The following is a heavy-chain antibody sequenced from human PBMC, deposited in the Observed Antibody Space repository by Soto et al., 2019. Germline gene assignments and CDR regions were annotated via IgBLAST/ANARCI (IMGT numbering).Heavy chain of an antibody. J-gene: IGHJ4*02. CDR2: ISGSGGST. D-gene: IGHD6-13*01. V-gene: IGHV3-23*01. Sequence: GSLRLSCAASGFTFSNAWINWVRQAAVKGLEWVSAISGSGGSTYYADSVKGRFTISRDNSKNTLYLQMNSLRAEDTAVYYCAEEPLIAASGTKVNYFDYWGQGTLVTVSS. CDR3: AEEPLIAASGTKVNYFDY. CDR1: GFTFSNAW.